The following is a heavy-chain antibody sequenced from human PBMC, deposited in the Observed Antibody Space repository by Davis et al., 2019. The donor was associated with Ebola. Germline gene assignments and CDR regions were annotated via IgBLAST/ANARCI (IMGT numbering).Heavy chain of an antibody. D-gene: IGHD6-6*01. Sequence: GGSLRLSCAASGFTFSSYSMNWVRQAPGKGLEWVSSISSSSSYIYYADSVKGRFTISRDNAKNSLYLQMNSLRAEDTAVYYCARLGYSSSRLPGFDYWGQGTLVTVSS. CDR3: ARLGYSSSRLPGFDY. V-gene: IGHV3-21*01. CDR2: ISSSSSYI. CDR1: GFTFSSYS. J-gene: IGHJ4*02.